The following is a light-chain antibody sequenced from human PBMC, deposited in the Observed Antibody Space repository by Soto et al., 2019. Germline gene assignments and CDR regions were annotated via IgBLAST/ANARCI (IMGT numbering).Light chain of an antibody. CDR3: QQYYSYPQT. V-gene: IGKV1-5*01. CDR1: QSISSW. CDR2: DAS. J-gene: IGKJ4*01. Sequence: DIQMTQSPSTLSASVLYRVTITCLASQSISSWLAWYQQKPGKAPKLLIYDASSLKSGVPSRFSGSGSGTEFTLTISSLQPDDFATYYCQQYYSYPQTFGGGTKVDIK.